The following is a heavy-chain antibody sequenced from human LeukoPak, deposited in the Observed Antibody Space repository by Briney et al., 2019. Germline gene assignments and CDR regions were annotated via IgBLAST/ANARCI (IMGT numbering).Heavy chain of an antibody. V-gene: IGHV4-59*01. CDR1: GVSISGYY. CDR2: IYYSGST. Sequence: SETLSLTCTVSGVSISGYYYNWIRQPPGKGLEWIGYIYYSGSTNYNPSLKSRVTISLDTSKNQFSLKLSSVTTADTAVYYCARSVVTLYWYFDLWGRGTLVTVSS. CDR3: ARSVVTLYWYFDL. J-gene: IGHJ2*01. D-gene: IGHD4-23*01.